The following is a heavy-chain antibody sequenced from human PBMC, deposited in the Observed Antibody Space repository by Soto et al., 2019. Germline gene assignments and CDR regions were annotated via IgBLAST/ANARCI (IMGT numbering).Heavy chain of an antibody. J-gene: IGHJ4*02. CDR2: LSASSDNT. Sequence: TGGSLRLSCAASGFTFSIYAMTWVRQAPGKGLEWVSSLSASSDNTYYADSVKGRFTISRDNSKNTLYLQMNSLRAEDTAVYYCAKDESNSNPLYYFDYWGQGTLVTV. V-gene: IGHV3-23*01. D-gene: IGHD4-4*01. CDR3: AKDESNSNPLYYFDY. CDR1: GFTFSIYA.